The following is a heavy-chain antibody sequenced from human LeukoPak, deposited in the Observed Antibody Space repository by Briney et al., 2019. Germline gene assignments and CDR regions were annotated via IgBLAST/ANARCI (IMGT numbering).Heavy chain of an antibody. D-gene: IGHD3-10*01. CDR1: GGSISSYY. CDR2: IYSTGGI. V-gene: IGHV4-59*01. Sequence: ASETLSLTCTVSGGSISSYYWSWIRQTPGKRPEWIGFIYSTGGINYNPSLKSRVVISFDMSKSQFSLKVRSVTAADTAVYYCASVPYYSSKMEIETWGQGTLVTVSS. J-gene: IGHJ5*02. CDR3: ASVPYYSSKMEIET.